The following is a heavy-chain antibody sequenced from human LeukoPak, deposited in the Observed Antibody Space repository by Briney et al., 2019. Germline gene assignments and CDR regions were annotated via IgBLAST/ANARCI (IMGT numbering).Heavy chain of an antibody. CDR1: GGSISSGGYY. D-gene: IGHD6-13*01. CDR3: ARDASSWLDPFDY. V-gene: IGHV4-31*03. Sequence: SETLSLTCTVSGGSISSGGYYWSWIRQHPGKGLEWIGYIYYSGSTYYNPPLKSRVTISVDTSKNQFSLKLSSVTAADTAVYYCARDASSWLDPFDYWGQGTLVTVSS. CDR2: IYYSGST. J-gene: IGHJ4*02.